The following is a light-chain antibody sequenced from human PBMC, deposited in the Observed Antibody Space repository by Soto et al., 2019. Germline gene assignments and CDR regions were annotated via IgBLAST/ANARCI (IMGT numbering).Light chain of an antibody. CDR1: SSDVGGYNY. J-gene: IGLJ2*01. CDR3: RSYTSIRTVV. V-gene: IGLV2-14*01. CDR2: EVS. Sequence: QSALTQPASVSGSPGQSITISCTGTSSDVGGYNYVSWYQQHPGKAPKLMIYEVSNRPSGVSNRISGSKSGNTASLTISGRQAEDQTDYYCRSYTSIRTVVFIERTKLTVL.